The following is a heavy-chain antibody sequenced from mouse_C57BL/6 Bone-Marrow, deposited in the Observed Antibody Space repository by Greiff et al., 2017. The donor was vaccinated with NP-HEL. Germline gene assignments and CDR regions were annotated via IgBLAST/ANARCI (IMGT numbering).Heavy chain of an antibody. V-gene: IGHV1-74*01. CDR1: GYTFTSYW. Sequence: QVQLKQPGAELVKPGASVKVSCKASGYTFTSYWMHWVKQRPGQGLEWIGRIHPSDSDTNYNQKFKGKATLTVDKSSSTAYMQLSSLTSEDSAVYYCAMLDGYLAWFAYWGQGTLVTVSA. CDR2: IHPSDSDT. J-gene: IGHJ3*01. CDR3: AMLDGYLAWFAY. D-gene: IGHD2-3*01.